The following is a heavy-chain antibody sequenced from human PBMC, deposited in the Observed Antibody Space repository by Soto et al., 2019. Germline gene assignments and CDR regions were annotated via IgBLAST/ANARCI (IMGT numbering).Heavy chain of an antibody. D-gene: IGHD5-12*01. CDR2: IVVGSGNT. J-gene: IGHJ4*02. V-gene: IGHV1-58*01. CDR1: GFTFTSSA. CDR3: AAVVEVATIDGY. Sequence: ASVKVSCKASGFTFTSSAVQWVRQARGQRLEWIGWIVVGSGNTNYAQKFQERVTITRDMSTSTAYMELSSLRSEDTAVYYCAAVVEVATIDGYWGQGTLVTVSS.